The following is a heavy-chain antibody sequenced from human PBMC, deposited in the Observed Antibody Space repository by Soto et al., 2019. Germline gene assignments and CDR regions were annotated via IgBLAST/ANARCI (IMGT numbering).Heavy chain of an antibody. D-gene: IGHD2-8*01. Sequence: GGSLRLSCAASGFTFSAYAMNWARQAPGKGLEWVASISSTSRGIFYADSVKGRFTIFRDNAKNTQYLQMNSLRAEDTAVYYCARDERLCGNGVCNPFDYWGRGILVTVSS. CDR3: ARDERLCGNGVCNPFDY. CDR2: ISSTSRGI. V-gene: IGHV3-21*06. J-gene: IGHJ4*02. CDR1: GFTFSAYA.